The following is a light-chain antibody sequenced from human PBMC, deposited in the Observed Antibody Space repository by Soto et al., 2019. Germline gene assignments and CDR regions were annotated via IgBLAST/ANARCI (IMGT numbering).Light chain of an antibody. CDR3: QQYNNWPRT. Sequence: EIVMTQSPATLSVSPGERATLSCRASQSVSSNLAWYQQKPGQSPRLLIYGASTTATGIPARFSGSGSGTEFTLTISSLQSEALAVYYCQQYNNWPRTFGQGTKVEIK. CDR1: QSVSSN. CDR2: GAS. V-gene: IGKV3-15*01. J-gene: IGKJ1*01.